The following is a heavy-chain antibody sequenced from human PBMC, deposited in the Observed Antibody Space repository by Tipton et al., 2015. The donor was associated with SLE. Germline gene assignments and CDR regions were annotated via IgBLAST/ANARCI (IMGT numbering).Heavy chain of an antibody. CDR2: IWYDGSNK. D-gene: IGHD3-16*01. CDR3: ARNLGSYYGMDV. J-gene: IGHJ6*02. Sequence: SLRLSCAASGFTFSVFWMHWVRQAPGKGLEWVAVIWYDGSNKYYADSVKGRSTISRDNSKNTLYLQMNSLRVEDTAVYYCARNLGSYYGMDVWGQGTTVTVSS. CDR1: GFTFSVFW. V-gene: IGHV3-33*08.